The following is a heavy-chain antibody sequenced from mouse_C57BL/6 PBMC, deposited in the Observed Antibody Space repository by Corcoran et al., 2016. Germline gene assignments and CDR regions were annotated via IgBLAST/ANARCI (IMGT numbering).Heavy chain of an antibody. J-gene: IGHJ4*01. V-gene: IGHV9-3*01. CDR2: INTYSGVP. Sequence: QIQLVQSGPELQKPGETVKISCKASGYTFTTYGMSWVKQAPGKGLKWMGWINTYSGVPTYADDFKGRFAFSLETSASTAYLQINNLKNEDTATYFCAREGYYGSSPYYAMDYWGQGTSVTVSS. D-gene: IGHD1-1*01. CDR1: GYTFTTYG. CDR3: AREGYYGSSPYYAMDY.